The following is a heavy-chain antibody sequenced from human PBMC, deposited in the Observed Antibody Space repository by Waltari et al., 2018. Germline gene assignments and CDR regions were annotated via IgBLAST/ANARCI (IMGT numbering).Heavy chain of an antibody. CDR3: ATSLDAAGND. Sequence: EVQLVESGGGLVQTGGSLRLSCAASGFTFSSYWMIWVRQAPGKGLEWLANINHDGSGKFFLGSVKGRFTISRDNAKNSVYLQMNSLTGEDTAVYYCATSLDAAGNDWGQGTLVTVSS. J-gene: IGHJ4*02. CDR1: GFTFSSYW. V-gene: IGHV3-7*01. D-gene: IGHD5-18*01. CDR2: INHDGSGK.